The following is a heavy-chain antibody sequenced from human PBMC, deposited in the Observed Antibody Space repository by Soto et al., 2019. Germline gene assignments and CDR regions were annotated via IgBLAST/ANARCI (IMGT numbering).Heavy chain of an antibody. CDR3: ARRYSGSYYAFDP. Sequence: ASVKVLLQGFWIHLHRLLYALGATGPGQGLEWMGWINPNSGGTNYAQKFQGRVTMTRDTSISTAYMELSRLRSDDTAVYYCARRYSGSYYAFDPWGQGTLVTVSS. D-gene: IGHD1-26*01. CDR1: IHLHRLL. V-gene: IGHV1-2*02. J-gene: IGHJ5*02. CDR2: INPNSGGT.